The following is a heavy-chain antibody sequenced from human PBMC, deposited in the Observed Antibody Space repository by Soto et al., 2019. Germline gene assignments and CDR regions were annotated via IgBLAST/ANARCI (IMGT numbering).Heavy chain of an antibody. V-gene: IGHV4-39*01. CDR3: ARPKMATFLGAFDM. J-gene: IGHJ3*02. D-gene: IGHD5-12*01. CDR2: VYYSGST. Sequence: QLQLQESGPGLVTPSETLALTCTVSGGSISSNSYFWGWIRQPPGKGLEWIGSVYYSGSTHYNPSLKSRVTISVDTSKNQFSLKLTSVTAADTAVYYCARPKMATFLGAFDMWGQGTMVTVSS. CDR1: GGSISSNSYF.